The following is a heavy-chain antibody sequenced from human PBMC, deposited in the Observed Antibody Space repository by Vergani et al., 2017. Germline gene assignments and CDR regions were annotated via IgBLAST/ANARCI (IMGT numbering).Heavy chain of an antibody. D-gene: IGHD6-19*01. CDR3: ATRIAGAGSGLV. CDR2: ISSNGGST. CDR1: GFTFSSYA. Sequence: EVQLLESGGGLVQPGGSLRLSCAASGFTFSSYAMHWVRQAPGKGLEYVSAISSNGGSTYYADSVKGRFTISRDNSKNTLYLQMSSLRAEDTAVYYCATRIAGAGSGLVWGQGTMVTVSS. V-gene: IGHV3-64D*06. J-gene: IGHJ3*01.